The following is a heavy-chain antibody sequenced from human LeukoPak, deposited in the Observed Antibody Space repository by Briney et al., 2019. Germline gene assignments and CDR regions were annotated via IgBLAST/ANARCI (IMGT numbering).Heavy chain of an antibody. CDR3: ARGVKMVRGALDY. J-gene: IGHJ4*02. CDR1: GGSFSGYY. V-gene: IGHV4-34*01. CDR2: INHSGST. Sequence: SETLSLTCAVYGGSFSGYYWSWILQPPGKGLEWIGEINHSGSTNYNPSLKSRVTISVDTSKNQFSLKLSSVIAADTAVYYCARGVKMVRGALDYWGQGTLVTVSS. D-gene: IGHD3-10*01.